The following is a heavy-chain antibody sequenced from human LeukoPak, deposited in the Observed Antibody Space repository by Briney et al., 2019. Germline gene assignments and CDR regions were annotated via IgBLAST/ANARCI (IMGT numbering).Heavy chain of an antibody. J-gene: IGHJ6*03. D-gene: IGHD3-10*01. Sequence: SVKVSCKASGGTFISYAISWVRQAPGQGLEWMGGIIPIFGTANYAQKFQGRVTITADESTSTAYMELSSLRSEDTAVYYCARAEYYGSGSYYYYYMDVWGKGTTVTVSS. CDR1: GGTFISYA. CDR2: IIPIFGTA. CDR3: ARAEYYGSGSYYYYYMDV. V-gene: IGHV1-69*01.